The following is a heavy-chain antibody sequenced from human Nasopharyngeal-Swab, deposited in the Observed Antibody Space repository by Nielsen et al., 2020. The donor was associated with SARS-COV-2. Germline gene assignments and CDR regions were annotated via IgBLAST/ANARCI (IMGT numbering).Heavy chain of an antibody. CDR2: INWNGGST. J-gene: IGHJ5*02. Sequence: WIRQPPGKGLEWVSGINWNGGSTGYADSVKGRFTISRDNAKNTLYLQMNSLRAEDTAVYYCAKSVWFDPWGQGTLVTVSS. V-gene: IGHV3-20*03. CDR3: AKSVWFDP.